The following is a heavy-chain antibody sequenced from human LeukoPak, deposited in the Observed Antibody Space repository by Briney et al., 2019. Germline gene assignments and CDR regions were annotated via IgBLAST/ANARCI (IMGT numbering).Heavy chain of an antibody. Sequence: GRSLRLSCKPSGMYFNNYGMHWVRQAPRKGQGWVAFIRYDGSNKYYADSVKGRFTISRDNSKNTLYLQMNSLRAEDTAVYYCAKDRGCSSTSCYRRNYYYMDVWGKGTTVTVSS. V-gene: IGHV3-30*02. CDR2: IRYDGSNK. J-gene: IGHJ6*03. CDR3: AKDRGCSSTSCYRRNYYYMDV. D-gene: IGHD2-2*01. CDR1: GMYFNNYG.